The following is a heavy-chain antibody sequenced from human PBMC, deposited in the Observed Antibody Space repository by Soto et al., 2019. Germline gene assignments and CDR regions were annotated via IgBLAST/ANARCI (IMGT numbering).Heavy chain of an antibody. CDR1: GFTFSINS. CDR3: ARGSYTFGQMVDF. CDR2: ISSSSSTI. D-gene: IGHD5-18*01. Sequence: GGSLRLSCAASGFTFSINSMNWVRQAPGRGLEFVSYISSSSSTIYYADSVKGRFTISRDNAKNSLYLQMNSLRDEDTAVYYCARGSYTFGQMVDFWGQGTLVTVSS. V-gene: IGHV3-48*02. J-gene: IGHJ4*02.